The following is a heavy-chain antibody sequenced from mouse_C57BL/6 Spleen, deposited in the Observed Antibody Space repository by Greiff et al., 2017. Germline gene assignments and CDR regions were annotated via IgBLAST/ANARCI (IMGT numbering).Heavy chain of an antibody. V-gene: IGHV1-15*01. J-gene: IGHJ2*01. CDR1: GYTFTDYE. D-gene: IGHD1-1*01. Sequence: VQLQESGAELVRPGASVTLSCKASGYTFTDYEMHWVKQTPVHGLEWIGAIDPETGGTAYNQKFKGKATLTADKSSSTAYMELRSLTSEDSAADYYKGEPSTTVVSYYFDYWGQGTTVTVSS. CDR3: KGEPSTTVVSYYFDY. CDR2: IDPETGGT.